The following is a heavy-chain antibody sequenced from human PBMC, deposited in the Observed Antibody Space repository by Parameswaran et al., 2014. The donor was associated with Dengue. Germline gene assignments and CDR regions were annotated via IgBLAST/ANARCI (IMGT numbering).Heavy chain of an antibody. V-gene: IGHV3-7*01. CDR3: ARVRPAGPSGSYGY. D-gene: IGHD1-26*01. CDR2: IKQDGSEK. J-gene: IGHJ4*02. Sequence: WIRQPPGKGLEWVANIKQDGSEKYYVDSVKGRFTISRDNAKNSLYLQMTSLRAEDTAVYYCARVRPAGPSGSYGYWGQGTLVTVSS.